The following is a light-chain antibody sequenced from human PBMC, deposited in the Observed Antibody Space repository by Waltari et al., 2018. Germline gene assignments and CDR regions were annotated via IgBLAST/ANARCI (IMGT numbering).Light chain of an antibody. CDR3: NSYTGSSSWV. V-gene: IGLV2-14*01. CDR2: DVS. Sequence: QSALTQPTSVSGSPGQSITIPGTVTSRDVGFSNYVSWYQQYPGKVPPLLIYDVSDRPSGVSSRFSGSKSGNTASLTISGLQADDEADYYCNSYTGSSSWVFGGGTKLTVL. J-gene: IGLJ3*02. CDR1: SRDVGFSNY.